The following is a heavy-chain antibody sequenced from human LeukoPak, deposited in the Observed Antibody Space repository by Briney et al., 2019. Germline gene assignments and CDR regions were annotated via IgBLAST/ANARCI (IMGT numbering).Heavy chain of an antibody. D-gene: IGHD3-10*01. CDR3: AREIFGSGSYPDS. V-gene: IGHV3-33*01. CDR1: GFSFDTYA. Sequence: GGSLRLSCAASGFSFDTYAMHWVRQAPGQGLEWVALIWHDGSHKFYSNSVRGQFTISRDNSKNTVYLQMDNLRPDDTAVYYCAREIFGSGSYPDSWGQGTLVTVSS. J-gene: IGHJ4*02. CDR2: IWHDGSHK.